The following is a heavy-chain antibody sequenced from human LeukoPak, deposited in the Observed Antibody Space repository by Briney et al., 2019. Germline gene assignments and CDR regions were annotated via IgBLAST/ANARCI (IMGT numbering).Heavy chain of an antibody. CDR3: TRTDSGYYFDY. CDR1: GFTFGDYA. J-gene: IGHJ4*02. CDR2: IRSKAYGGTA. V-gene: IGHV3-49*04. Sequence: GGSLRLSCTASGFTFGDYAMSWVRQAPGKGLEWVGFIRSKAYGGTAEYAASVKGRFTISRDDSKSIAYLQMNSLKTEDTAVYYCTRTDSGYYFDYWGQGTLVTVSS. D-gene: IGHD1-14*01.